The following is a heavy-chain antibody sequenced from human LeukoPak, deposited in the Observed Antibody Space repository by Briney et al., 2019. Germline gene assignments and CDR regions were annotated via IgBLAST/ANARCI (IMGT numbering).Heavy chain of an antibody. D-gene: IGHD3-10*01. Sequence: GGSLRLSCAASGFTFSSYAMHWVCQAPGKGLEWVAVISYDGSNKYYADSVKGRLTISRDNSKNTLYLQMNSLRAEDTAVYYCARDSRGSFDYWGQGTLVTVSS. CDR2: ISYDGSNK. J-gene: IGHJ4*02. V-gene: IGHV3-30*04. CDR3: ARDSRGSFDY. CDR1: GFTFSSYA.